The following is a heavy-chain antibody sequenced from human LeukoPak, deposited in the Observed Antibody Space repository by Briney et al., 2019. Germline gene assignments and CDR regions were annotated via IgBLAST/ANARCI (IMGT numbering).Heavy chain of an antibody. J-gene: IGHJ4*02. Sequence: GGSLRLSCAASGFTFSSYNMNWVRQAPGKGLEWVSSISSSSDYIYYADSVKGRFTISRDNAKNSLYLQMKSLRAEDTAVYYCAKADRRWATYYYDTSGYYYDYWGQGTLVTVSS. CDR2: ISSSSDYI. CDR1: GFTFSSYN. CDR3: AKADRRWATYYYDTSGYYYDY. V-gene: IGHV3-21*01. D-gene: IGHD3-22*01.